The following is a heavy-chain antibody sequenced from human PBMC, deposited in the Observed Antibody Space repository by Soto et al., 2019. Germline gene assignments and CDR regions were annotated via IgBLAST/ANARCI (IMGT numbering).Heavy chain of an antibody. CDR2: IYNGGTT. CDR1: GVSISSGGYY. D-gene: IGHD7-27*01. Sequence: SETLSLTCTVSGVSISSGGYYWSWIRQHPGKGLEWIGHIYNGGTTYNNPSLTSRVSISIDASNNQFSLKLSSVSAADTAVYYCARGPSGDKVDSWGQGTLVTVSS. J-gene: IGHJ4*02. CDR3: ARGPSGDKVDS. V-gene: IGHV4-30-4*08.